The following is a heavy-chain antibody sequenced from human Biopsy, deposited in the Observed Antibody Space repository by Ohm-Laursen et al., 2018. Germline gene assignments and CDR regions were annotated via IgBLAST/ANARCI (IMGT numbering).Heavy chain of an antibody. Sequence: SLRLSCAAPDFIFSNYDMHWVRQAPGKGLEWVAVIWYDGTNTYYSDSVKGRFTISRDNSKNTLYLQMNSLRDEDTAVYYCARKAYQWLYGMDVWGPGTTVTVSS. CDR1: DFIFSNYD. V-gene: IGHV3-33*01. J-gene: IGHJ6*02. CDR2: IWYDGTNT. CDR3: ARKAYQWLYGMDV. D-gene: IGHD5-24*01.